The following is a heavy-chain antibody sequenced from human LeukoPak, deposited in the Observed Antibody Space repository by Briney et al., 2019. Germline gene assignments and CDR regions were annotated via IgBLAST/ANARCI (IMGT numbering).Heavy chain of an antibody. CDR2: IYYSGST. J-gene: IGHJ4*02. CDR3: ALSLEAVAGTYMIDY. D-gene: IGHD6-19*01. CDR1: GGSFSGYY. Sequence: PSETLSLTCAVYGGSFSGYYWTWIRQPPGKGLEWIGSIYYSGSTYYNPSLKSRVTISVDTSKNQFSLKLSSVTAADTAVYYCALSLEAVAGTYMIDYWGQGTLVTVSS. V-gene: IGHV4-34*01.